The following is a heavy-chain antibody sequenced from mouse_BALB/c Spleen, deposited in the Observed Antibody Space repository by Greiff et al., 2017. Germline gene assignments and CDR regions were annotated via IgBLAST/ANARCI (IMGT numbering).Heavy chain of an antibody. CDR1: GYSITSGYY. Sequence: EVQLQESGPGLVKPSQSLSLTCSVTGYSITSGYYWNWIRQFPGNKLEWMGYISYDGSNNYNPSLKNRISITRDTSKNQFFLKLNSVTTEDTATYYCARGGGNDYYAMDYWGQGTSGTVSS. D-gene: IGHD2-1*01. J-gene: IGHJ4*01. V-gene: IGHV3-6*02. CDR2: ISYDGSN. CDR3: ARGGGNDYYAMDY.